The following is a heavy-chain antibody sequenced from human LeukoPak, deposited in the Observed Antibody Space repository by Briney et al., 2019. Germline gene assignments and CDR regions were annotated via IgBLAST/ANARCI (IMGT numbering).Heavy chain of an antibody. J-gene: IGHJ4*02. CDR1: GGSMTNYY. CDR3: ARAPTREGGGALFDY. V-gene: IGHV4-4*07. D-gene: IGHD3-16*01. Sequence: SETLSLTCTVSGGSMTNYYWSWIRQPAGKGLEWVGRIYSSGSTNYNPSLKSRVTISVDTSKNQFSLHLSSVTAADTAVYYCARAPTREGGGALFDYWGQGTLVTVSS. CDR2: IYSSGST.